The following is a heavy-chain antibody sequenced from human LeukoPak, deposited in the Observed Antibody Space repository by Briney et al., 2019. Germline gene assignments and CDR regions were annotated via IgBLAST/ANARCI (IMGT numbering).Heavy chain of an antibody. J-gene: IGHJ4*02. CDR1: GFTFSSYA. V-gene: IGHV3-30-3*01. Sequence: GGSLRLSCAASGFTFSSYAMHWVRQAPGKGLEWVAVISYDGSNKYYADSVKGRFTISRDNSKNTLYLQMNSLRAEDTAVYYCARDPNGYYYFDYWGQGTLVTVSS. CDR2: ISYDGSNK. D-gene: IGHD5-24*01. CDR3: ARDPNGYYYFDY.